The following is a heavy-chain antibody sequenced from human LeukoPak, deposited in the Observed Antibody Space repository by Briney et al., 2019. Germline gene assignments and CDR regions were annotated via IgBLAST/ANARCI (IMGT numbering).Heavy chain of an antibody. V-gene: IGHV1-8*03. CDR2: MNPNSGNT. Sequence: VASVNVSCKASGYTFTSYDINWVRQAPGQGLESMGWMNPNSGNTAYAQKFQGRVTITRNTSISTAYIELSSLRCEDTAVYYCARGAYYYYMDVWGKGTTVTVSS. CDR3: ARGAYYYYMDV. CDR1: GYTFTSYD. J-gene: IGHJ6*03.